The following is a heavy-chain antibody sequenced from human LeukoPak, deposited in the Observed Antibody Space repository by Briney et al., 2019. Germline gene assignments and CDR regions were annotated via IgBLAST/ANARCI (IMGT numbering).Heavy chain of an antibody. Sequence: PGGSLRLSCAASGYSFSNYGLKWVRQAPGKGLEWVSYISSDRRNIYYADSVKGRFTISRDNAENSLYLQMNSLRAEATAVYYCARDLNWACDYWGQGTLVTVSS. CDR3: ARDLNWACDY. V-gene: IGHV3-48*01. CDR1: GYSFSNYG. J-gene: IGHJ4*02. D-gene: IGHD7-27*01. CDR2: ISSDRRNI.